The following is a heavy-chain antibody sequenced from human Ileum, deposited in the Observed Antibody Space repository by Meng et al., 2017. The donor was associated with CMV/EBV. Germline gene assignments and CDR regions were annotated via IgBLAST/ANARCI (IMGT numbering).Heavy chain of an antibody. J-gene: IGHJ6*02. D-gene: IGHD3-10*01. V-gene: IGHV3-13*01. CDR3: ARDGGGMDV. CDR1: GFTFSGYD. Sequence: GGSLRLSCAASGFTFSGYDMFWVRQPAVKVLECGSSIAAAGDKYYADSVTGRFTISRENAKNSMYLQMNSLRAGDTAVYYCARDGGGMDVWGQGTTVTVSS. CDR2: IAAAGDK.